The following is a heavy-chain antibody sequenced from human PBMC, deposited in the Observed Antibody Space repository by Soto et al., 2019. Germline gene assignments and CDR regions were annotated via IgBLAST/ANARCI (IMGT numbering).Heavy chain of an antibody. V-gene: IGHV3-23*01. CDR2: ISGSGGST. D-gene: IGHD2-15*01. Sequence: GGSLRLSCAASGFTFSSYAMSWVRQAPGKGLEWVSAISGSGGSTYYADSVKGRFTISRDNSKNTLYLQMNSLRAEDTAVYYCAKSRKDIVVVVAATGDYYFDYWGQGTLVTVSS. J-gene: IGHJ4*02. CDR1: GFTFSSYA. CDR3: AKSRKDIVVVVAATGDYYFDY.